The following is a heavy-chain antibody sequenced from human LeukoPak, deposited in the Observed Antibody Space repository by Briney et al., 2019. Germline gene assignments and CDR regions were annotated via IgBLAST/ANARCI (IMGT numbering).Heavy chain of an antibody. J-gene: IGHJ6*03. V-gene: IGHV3-43*02. CDR3: AKDSSGYYTRWYYYYYMDV. Sequence: GGPLRLSCAASGFTFDDYAMHWVRHAAGKGLEWVSLISGDGGSTYYADSVKGRFTISRDNSKNSLYLQMNSLRTEDTALYYCAKDSSGYYTRWYYYYYMDVWGKGTTVTVSS. D-gene: IGHD3-22*01. CDR2: ISGDGGST. CDR1: GFTFDDYA.